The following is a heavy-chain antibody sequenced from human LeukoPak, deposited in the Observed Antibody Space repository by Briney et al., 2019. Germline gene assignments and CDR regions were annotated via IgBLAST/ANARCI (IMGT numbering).Heavy chain of an antibody. CDR2: IYYSGST. CDR3: ATSVLRFLEWSPDIGLWAYMDV. Sequence: SETLSLTCTVSGGSISSYYWSWTRQPPGKRLEWIGYIYYSGSTNYNPSLKSRVTISVDTSKNQFSLKLSSVTAADTAAYYCATSVLRFLEWSPDIGLWAYMDVWGKGTTVTVSS. CDR1: GGSISSYY. D-gene: IGHD3-3*01. J-gene: IGHJ6*03. V-gene: IGHV4-59*01.